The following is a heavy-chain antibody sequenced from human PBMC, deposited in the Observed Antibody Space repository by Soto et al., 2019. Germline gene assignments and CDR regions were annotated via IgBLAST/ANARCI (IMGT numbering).Heavy chain of an antibody. CDR2: IYYSGST. CDR3: ARRYSSYDGYNWFDP. Sequence: PSETLSLTCTVSGVSISSYYWSWFRQPPGKGLEWIAYIYYSGSTNYNPSLKSRVTISIDTSNNQFSLKLNSVTAADTAVYYCARRYSSYDGYNWFDPWGQGTLVTVSS. J-gene: IGHJ5*02. CDR1: GVSISSYY. V-gene: IGHV4-59*08. D-gene: IGHD5-12*01.